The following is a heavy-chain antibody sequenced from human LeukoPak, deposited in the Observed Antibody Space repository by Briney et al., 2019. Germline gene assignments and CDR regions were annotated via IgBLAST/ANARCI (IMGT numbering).Heavy chain of an antibody. CDR1: GFTFSSFG. D-gene: IGHD6-19*01. Sequence: GGSLRLSCAASGFTFSSFGMHWVRQAPGKGLEWVAVISYDGSNKYYADSVKGRFTISRDSSKNTLYLQMNSLRADDTAVYYCARDSSGPAFWGQGTLVTVSS. CDR3: ARDSSGPAF. V-gene: IGHV3-30*03. J-gene: IGHJ4*02. CDR2: ISYDGSNK.